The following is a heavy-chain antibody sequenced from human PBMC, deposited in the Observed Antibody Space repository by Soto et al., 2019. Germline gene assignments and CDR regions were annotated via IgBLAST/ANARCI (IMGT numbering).Heavy chain of an antibody. D-gene: IGHD1-1*01. J-gene: IGHJ4*02. Sequence: GGYLRISCEASGFGLSPSWMSWVRQAPGKGPEWVASINQSGSVKHYVDQVRGRLTISRDNAKNSMFLQMNSLSAEDTAVYYCTKLTEPVTTSVHWVQGT. CDR1: GFGLSPSW. V-gene: IGHV3-7*03. CDR2: INQSGSVK. CDR3: TKLTEPVTTSVH.